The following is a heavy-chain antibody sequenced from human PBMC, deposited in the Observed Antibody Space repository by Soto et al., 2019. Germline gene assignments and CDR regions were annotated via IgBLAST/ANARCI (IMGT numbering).Heavy chain of an antibody. V-gene: IGHV1-3*04. Sequence: ASVKVSCKASGYTFTSYAMHWVRQAPGQRLEWMGWINTANGYTKYSQKFQGRVTITRDTSASTAYMELSSLSSEDTAVYYCARGSSSATRFYFELWGRGTLVTVSS. CDR2: INTANGYT. D-gene: IGHD4-17*01. J-gene: IGHJ2*01. CDR1: GYTFTSYA. CDR3: ARGSSSATRFYFEL.